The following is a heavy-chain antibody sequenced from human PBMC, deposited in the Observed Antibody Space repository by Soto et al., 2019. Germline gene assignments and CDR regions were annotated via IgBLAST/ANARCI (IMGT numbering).Heavy chain of an antibody. Sequence: QVQLVESGGGVVQPGRSLRLSCAASGFTFSSYGMHWVRQAPGKGLEWVAVIWYDGSNKYYADSVKGRFTISRDNSKNTLYLQMNSLRAEDTAVYYCARSSSSLSNWFDTWGQGTLVTVSS. CDR3: ARSSSSLSNWFDT. V-gene: IGHV3-33*01. CDR2: IWYDGSNK. CDR1: GFTFSSYG. D-gene: IGHD6-6*01. J-gene: IGHJ5*02.